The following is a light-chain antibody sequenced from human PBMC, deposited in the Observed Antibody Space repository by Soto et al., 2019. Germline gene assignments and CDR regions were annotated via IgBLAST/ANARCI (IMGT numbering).Light chain of an antibody. CDR1: QTVNANF. Sequence: EIVLTQSPGTLSLSPGERATLYCRSSQTVNANFLAWYQQKPGQAPRLLIYGVSNRAPGIPDRFSGSGSGTDITLTISRLEPEDFAVYYCHQYNNWLVFGQGTKVDIK. CDR3: HQYNNWLV. CDR2: GVS. J-gene: IGKJ1*01. V-gene: IGKV3-20*01.